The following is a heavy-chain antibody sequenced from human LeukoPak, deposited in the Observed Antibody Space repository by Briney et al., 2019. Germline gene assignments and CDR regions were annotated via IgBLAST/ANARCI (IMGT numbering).Heavy chain of an antibody. D-gene: IGHD2-2*03. J-gene: IGHJ5*02. Sequence: PSETLSLTCTVSGGSISSYYWSWIRQPPGKGLKWIGYIYYSGSTNYNPSLKSRVTMSVDTSKNQFSLKLSSVTAADTAVYYCARDAGYCSSTSCYLNWFDPWGQGTLVTVSS. CDR3: ARDAGYCSSTSCYLNWFDP. CDR1: GGSISSYY. CDR2: IYYSGST. V-gene: IGHV4-59*12.